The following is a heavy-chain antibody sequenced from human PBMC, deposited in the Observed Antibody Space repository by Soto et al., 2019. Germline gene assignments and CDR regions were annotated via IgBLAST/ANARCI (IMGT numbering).Heavy chain of an antibody. CDR2: ISHTGRT. V-gene: IGHV4-59*01. D-gene: IGHD4-17*01. CDR1: TGSMGTYY. J-gene: IGHJ4*02. CDR3: ARDDTTGLFDF. Sequence: SDTLSLTCSVSTGSMGTYYWTWIRQSPGKGLEWIVQISHTGRTKYNPSLESRVTISVDTSRKQFSLKLTSVTAADTALYYCARDDTTGLFDFWGQGTLVTVSS.